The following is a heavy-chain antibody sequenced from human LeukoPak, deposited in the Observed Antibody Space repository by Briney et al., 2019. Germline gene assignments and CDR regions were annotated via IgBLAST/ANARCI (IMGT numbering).Heavy chain of an antibody. V-gene: IGHV3-49*03. CDR2: IRSKAYGGTT. D-gene: IGHD5-12*01. J-gene: IGHJ3*02. CDR3: ARWAADIVATNDGDAFDI. Sequence: PPGGSLRLSCTASGFTFGDYAMSWFRQAPGKGLEWVGFIRSKAYGGTTEYAASVKGRFTISRDDPKSIAYLQMNSLKTEDTAVYYCARWAADIVATNDGDAFDIWGQGTMVTVSS. CDR1: GFTFGDYA.